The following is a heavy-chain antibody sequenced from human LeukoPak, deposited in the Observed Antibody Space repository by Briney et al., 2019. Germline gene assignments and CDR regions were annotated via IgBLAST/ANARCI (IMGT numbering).Heavy chain of an antibody. D-gene: IGHD1-26*01. V-gene: IGHV1-18*01. CDR1: GYTFISYG. J-gene: IGHJ4*02. CDR2: ITTYNGNT. Sequence: GASVKVSCKASGYTFISYGISWVRQAPGQGLEWMAWITTYNGNTNYAQKFQGRVTMTEDTSTDTAYMELSSLRSEDTAVYYCATLGVGADVKGYVYWGQGTLVTVSS. CDR3: ATLGVGADVKGYVY.